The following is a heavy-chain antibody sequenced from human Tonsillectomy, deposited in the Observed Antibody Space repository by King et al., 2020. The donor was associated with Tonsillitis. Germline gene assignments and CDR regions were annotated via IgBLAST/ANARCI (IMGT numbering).Heavy chain of an antibody. CDR1: GFTFNNYA. CDR3: ARNFYGSGINSPLDY. Sequence: VQLVESGGGVVQPGRSLTLSCAASGFTFNNYAIHWVRQAPGKGLEWMAVISYDGSNKYYADSVKGRFTISRDNSKNTLYLQMNSLRVEDTAVYYCARNFYGSGINSPLDYWGQGTLVTVSS. V-gene: IGHV3-30-3*01. J-gene: IGHJ4*02. D-gene: IGHD3-10*01. CDR2: ISYDGSNK.